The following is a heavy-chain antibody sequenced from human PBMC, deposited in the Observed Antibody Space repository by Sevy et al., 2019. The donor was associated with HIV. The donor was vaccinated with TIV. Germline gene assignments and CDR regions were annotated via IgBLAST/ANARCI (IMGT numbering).Heavy chain of an antibody. J-gene: IGHJ4*02. CDR1: GFAFSSYV. D-gene: IGHD2-21*02. CDR2: IWYDGTIK. V-gene: IGHV3-33*08. Sequence: GGSLRLSCAASGFAFSSYVMHWVRQAPGKGLEWVALIWYDGTIKYYADSVKGRFTISRDNSKDTLFLQMNGLTPEDTAVYYCARGGGYCGGDCYSIDYWGQGALVTVSS. CDR3: ARGGGYCGGDCYSIDY.